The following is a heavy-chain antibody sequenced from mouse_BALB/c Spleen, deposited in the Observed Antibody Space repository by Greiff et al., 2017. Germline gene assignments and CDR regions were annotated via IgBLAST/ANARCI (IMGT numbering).Heavy chain of an antibody. CDR3: TRRLGRDYYAMDY. CDR1: GYTFTSYY. D-gene: IGHD4-1*01. CDR2: INPSNGGT. V-gene: IGHV1S81*02. Sequence: VQLQQPGAELVKPGASVKLSCKASGYTFTSYYMYWVKQRPGQGLEWIGGINPSNGGTNFNEKFKSKATLTVDKSSSTAYMQLSSLTSEDSAVYYCTRRLGRDYYAMDYWGQGTSVTVSS. J-gene: IGHJ4*01.